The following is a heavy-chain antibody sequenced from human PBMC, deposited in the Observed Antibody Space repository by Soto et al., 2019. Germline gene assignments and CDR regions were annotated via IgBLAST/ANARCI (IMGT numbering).Heavy chain of an antibody. CDR1: GFSLSHYW. J-gene: IGHJ4*02. CDR2: ISPDGRTT. Sequence: PRGSLGLSCAASGFSLSHYWMDWVRQAPGKGLVWVSRISPDGRTTTYADSVKGRFTISRDNAKSTLYLQMNSLTVEDGAVYYCADSWLPTSYWGPGTMVTVSS. CDR3: ADSWLPTSY. V-gene: IGHV3-74*01. D-gene: IGHD3-10*01.